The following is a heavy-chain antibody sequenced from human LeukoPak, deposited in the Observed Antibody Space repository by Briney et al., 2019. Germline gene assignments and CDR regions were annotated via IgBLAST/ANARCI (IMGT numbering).Heavy chain of an antibody. CDR3: ARERYCSSTSCNY. CDR1: GYTFTGYY. CDR2: IIPILGIA. J-gene: IGHJ4*02. D-gene: IGHD2-2*01. Sequence: ASVKVSCKASGYTFTGYYMHWVRQAPGQGLEWMGRIIPILGIANYAQKFQGRVTITADKSTSTAYMELSSLRSEDTAVYYCARERYCSSTSCNYWGQGTLVTVSS. V-gene: IGHV1-69*04.